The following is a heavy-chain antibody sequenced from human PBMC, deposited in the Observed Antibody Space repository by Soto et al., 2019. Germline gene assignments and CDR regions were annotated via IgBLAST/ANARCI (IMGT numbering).Heavy chain of an antibody. Sequence: QLQLQESGPGLVKPSETLSLTCTVSGGSISSSSYYWGWIRQPPGKGLEWIGSIYYSGSTYYNPSLKSRVTISVDTSKNQFSLNLSSVTAADTAVYYCARLPIAARTIDYWGQGTLVTVSS. J-gene: IGHJ4*02. CDR1: GGSISSSSYY. CDR3: ARLPIAARTIDY. CDR2: IYYSGST. D-gene: IGHD6-6*01. V-gene: IGHV4-39*01.